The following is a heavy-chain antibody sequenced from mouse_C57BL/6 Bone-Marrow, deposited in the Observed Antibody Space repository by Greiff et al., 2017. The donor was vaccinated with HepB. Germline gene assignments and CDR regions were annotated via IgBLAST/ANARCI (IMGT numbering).Heavy chain of an antibody. CDR2: IYPGSGNT. J-gene: IGHJ3*01. CDR3: ARDYYGPWFAY. D-gene: IGHD1-2*01. Sequence: VQLKESGAELVRPGASVKLSCKASGYTFTDYYINWVKQRPGQGLEWIARIYPGSGNTYYNEKFKGKATLTAEKSSSTAYMQLSSLTSEDSAVYFCARDYYGPWFAYWGQGTLVTVSA. V-gene: IGHV1-76*01. CDR1: GYTFTDYY.